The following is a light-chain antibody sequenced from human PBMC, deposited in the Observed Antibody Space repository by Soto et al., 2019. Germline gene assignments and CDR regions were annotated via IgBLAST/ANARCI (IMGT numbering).Light chain of an antibody. CDR3: QQFDNWLSIT. CDR1: QSVRSN. CDR2: GAS. Sequence: EIVMTQSPATLSVSPGERATLSCRASQSVRSNLAWYQQKPGQAPRLLIYGASTRATGIPARFSGSGSGTEFTLIISSLQSEDSAVYYCQQFDNWLSITFGQGTRLEIK. V-gene: IGKV3-15*01. J-gene: IGKJ5*01.